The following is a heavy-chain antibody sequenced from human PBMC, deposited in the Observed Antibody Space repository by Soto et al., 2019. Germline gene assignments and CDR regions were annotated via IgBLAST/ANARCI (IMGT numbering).Heavy chain of an antibody. CDR3: ARAPPRRFGGLDV. J-gene: IGHJ6*02. CDR1: GLTFSTHA. Sequence: QVQLVESGGGVGQPGRSLRLSCAASGLTFSTHALHWVRQAPGRGLEWVAVISYDENTKYYADSVTGRFTISRDNSKNTLYLQMSSLRIEDAAVYYCARAPPRRFGGLDVWGQGTTVAVSS. V-gene: IGHV3-30-3*01. CDR2: ISYDENTK. D-gene: IGHD3-10*01.